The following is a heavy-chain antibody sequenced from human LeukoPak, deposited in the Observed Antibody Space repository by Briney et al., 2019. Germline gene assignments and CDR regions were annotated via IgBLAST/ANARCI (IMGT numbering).Heavy chain of an antibody. CDR3: AREDRITMVQGEINWFDP. V-gene: IGHV3-23*01. Sequence: GGSLRLSCAASGFTFSSYAKSWVRQAPGQGLQWVSSISGGGGSTNYADSVKGRFTISRDNSRNTLYIQMNSLRVEDTAVYYCAREDRITMVQGEINWFDPWGQGTLVTVPS. J-gene: IGHJ5*01. CDR2: ISGGGGST. CDR1: GFTFSSYA. D-gene: IGHD3-10*01.